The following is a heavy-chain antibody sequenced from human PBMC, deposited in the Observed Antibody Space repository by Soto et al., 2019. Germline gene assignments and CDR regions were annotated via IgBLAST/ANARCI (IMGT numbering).Heavy chain of an antibody. D-gene: IGHD3-10*01. V-gene: IGHV1-18*04. CDR2: ISAYNGNT. J-gene: IGHJ4*02. CDR3: ARDGHYYGSGSYYNTNRIPFDY. CDR1: GYTFTSYG. Sequence: QVQLVQSGAEVKKPGASVKVSCKASGYTFTSYGISWVRQAPGQGLEWMGWISAYNGNTNYAQKLQGRVTMTTDTSTSTAYMELRSLRSDDTAVYYCARDGHYYGSGSYYNTNRIPFDYWGQGTLVTVSS.